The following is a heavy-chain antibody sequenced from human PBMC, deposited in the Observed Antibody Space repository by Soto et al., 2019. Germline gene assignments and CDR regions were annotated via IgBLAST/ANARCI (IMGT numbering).Heavy chain of an antibody. CDR3: ARDYYDSPNWFDP. CDR1: GGSISSGDYY. CDR2: IYYSGST. Sequence: SETLSLTCTVSGGSISSGDYYWSWIRQPPGKGLEWIGYIYYSGSTYYNPSLKSRVTISVDTSKNQFSLKLSSVTAADTAVYYCARDYYDSPNWFDPWGQGTLVTVSS. J-gene: IGHJ5*02. V-gene: IGHV4-30-4*01. D-gene: IGHD3-22*01.